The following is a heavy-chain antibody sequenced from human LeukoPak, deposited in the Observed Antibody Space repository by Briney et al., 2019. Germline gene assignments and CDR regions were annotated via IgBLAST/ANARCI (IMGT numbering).Heavy chain of an antibody. CDR1: GYTFTSYY. V-gene: IGHV1-46*01. CDR3: ARGDRITMIVVVITGNLFDP. CDR2: INPSGGST. J-gene: IGHJ5*02. Sequence: GASVKVSCKASGYTFTSYYMHWVRQAPGQGLEWMGIINPSGGSTSYAQKFQGRVTMTRDTSTSTVYMELSSLRSEDTAVYYCARGDRITMIVVVITGNLFDPWGQGTLVTVSS. D-gene: IGHD3-22*01.